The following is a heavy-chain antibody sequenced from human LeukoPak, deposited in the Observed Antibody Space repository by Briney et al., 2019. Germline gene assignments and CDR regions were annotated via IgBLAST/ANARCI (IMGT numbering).Heavy chain of an antibody. CDR2: IYPGEADT. CDR1: GYSFTSYW. V-gene: IGHV5-51*01. D-gene: IGHD3-10*01. J-gene: IGHJ1*01. CDR3: ARQGYSYGSGSSA. Sequence: GESLKISCKGSGYSFTSYWIGWVRQMPGKGLEWMGIIYPGEADTRYSPSFQGQVTISADKSISTAYLQWSSLKASDTARYYCARQGYSYGSGSSAWGQGTLVTVSS.